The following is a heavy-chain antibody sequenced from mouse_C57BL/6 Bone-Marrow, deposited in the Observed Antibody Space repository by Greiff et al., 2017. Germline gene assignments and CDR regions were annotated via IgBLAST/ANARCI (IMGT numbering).Heavy chain of an antibody. CDR3: ARGGYYEGYYFDY. CDR2: FHPYNDDT. J-gene: IGHJ2*01. Sequence: QVQLQQSGAELVKPGASVKMSCKASAYTFTTYPIEWMKQNHGQSLEWIGNFHPYNDDTKYNEKFKGKATLTVDKSSSTVYLELSRLTSDDSAVYYGARGGYYEGYYFDYWGQGTTLTVSS. D-gene: IGHD2-3*01. V-gene: IGHV1-47*01. CDR1: AYTFTTYP.